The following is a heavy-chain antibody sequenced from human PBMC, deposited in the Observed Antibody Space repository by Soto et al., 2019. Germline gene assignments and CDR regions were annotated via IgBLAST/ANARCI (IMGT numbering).Heavy chain of an antibody. CDR2: ISYDGSNK. D-gene: IGHD6-13*01. CDR1: GFTFSSYG. CDR3: ARPAGYSSSWYDY. Sequence: QVELVESGGGVDQPGRSLRLSCAASGFTFSSYGMHWVRQAPGKGLEWVAVISYDGSNKYYADSVKGRFTISRDNSKNTLYLQMNSLRAEDTAVYYCARPAGYSSSWYDYWGQGTLVTVSS. V-gene: IGHV3-30*03. J-gene: IGHJ4*02.